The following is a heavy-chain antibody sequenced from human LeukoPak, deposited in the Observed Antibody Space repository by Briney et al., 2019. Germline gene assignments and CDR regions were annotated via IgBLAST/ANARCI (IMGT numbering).Heavy chain of an antibody. CDR1: GFTFSSYW. Sequence: GGSLRLSCAASGFTFSSYWMSWVRQAPGKGLEWVANIKQDGSEKYYVDSVKGRFTISRDNAKNSLYLQMNSLRAEDTAVYYCARGHWGYYDSKSWVLTDYWGQGTLVTVSS. J-gene: IGHJ4*02. CDR3: ARGHWGYYDSKSWVLTDY. D-gene: IGHD3-22*01. V-gene: IGHV3-7*01. CDR2: IKQDGSEK.